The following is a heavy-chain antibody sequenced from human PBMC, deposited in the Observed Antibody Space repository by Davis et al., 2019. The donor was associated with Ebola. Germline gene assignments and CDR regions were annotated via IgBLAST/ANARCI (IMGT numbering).Heavy chain of an antibody. Sequence: GESLKISCAASGFTFSSYAMSWVRQAPGKGLEWVSAISGSGGSTYYADSVKGRFTISRDNSKNTLYLQMNSRRAEDTAVYYCAKTPAVALLGWFDPWGQGTLVTVSS. J-gene: IGHJ5*02. CDR1: GFTFSSYA. CDR2: ISGSGGST. D-gene: IGHD3-16*01. V-gene: IGHV3-23*01. CDR3: AKTPAVALLGWFDP.